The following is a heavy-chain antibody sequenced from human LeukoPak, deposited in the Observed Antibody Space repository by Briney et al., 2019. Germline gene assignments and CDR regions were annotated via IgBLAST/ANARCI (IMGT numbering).Heavy chain of an antibody. J-gene: IGHJ4*02. V-gene: IGHV1-2*06. CDR3: ARGGFVRSGWYDPLRLNPFDY. Sequence: ASVKVSCKASGYTFTCYYMHWVRQAPGQGLEWMGRINPNSGGTNYAQKFQGRVTMTRDTSISTAYMELSRLRSDDTAVYYCARGGFVRSGWYDPLRLNPFDYWGQGTLVTVSS. CDR2: INPNSGGT. CDR1: GYTFTCYY. D-gene: IGHD6-19*01.